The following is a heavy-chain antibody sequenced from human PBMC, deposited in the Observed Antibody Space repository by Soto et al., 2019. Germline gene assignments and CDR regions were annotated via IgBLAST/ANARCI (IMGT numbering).Heavy chain of an antibody. J-gene: IGHJ6*02. CDR2: IIPIFGTA. Sequence: QVQLVQSGAEVKKPGSSVKVSCKASGTTFSSFAISWVRQAPGQGLEWMGGIIPIFGTADYPLKFQGRVTITADESTNTAFIELSSLRSEDTAVYYCTTYSGSYFSEIRFGMDVWGQGITVSVS. CDR1: GTTFSSFA. D-gene: IGHD1-26*01. CDR3: TTYSGSYFSEIRFGMDV. V-gene: IGHV1-69*12.